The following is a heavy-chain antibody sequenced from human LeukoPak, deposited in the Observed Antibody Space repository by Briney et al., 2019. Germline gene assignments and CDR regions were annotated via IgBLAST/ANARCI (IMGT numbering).Heavy chain of an antibody. Sequence: GGSLRLSCAASGFTFSSYAMSWVRQAPGKGLEWVSAISGSGGSTYYADSVKGRFTISRDNSKNTLYLQVNSLRAEDTAVYYCARPHYYDSSGYSPFDYWSQGTLVTVSS. CDR1: GFTFSSYA. J-gene: IGHJ4*02. CDR2: ISGSGGST. CDR3: ARPHYYDSSGYSPFDY. V-gene: IGHV3-23*01. D-gene: IGHD3-22*01.